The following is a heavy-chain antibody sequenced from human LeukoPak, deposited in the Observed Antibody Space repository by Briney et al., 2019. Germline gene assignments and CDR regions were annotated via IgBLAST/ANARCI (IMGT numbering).Heavy chain of an antibody. J-gene: IGHJ6*02. V-gene: IGHV4-39*01. CDR3: ATSFPSDYYGMDV. CDR1: GGSISSSGYY. CDR2: INYSGTT. Sequence: SETLSLTCTASGGSISSSGYYWGWIRQPPGKGLEWIASINYSGTTYYNPSLKSRVTISEDRSKNQFSLRLSSVTAADTAVYYCATSFPSDYYGMDVWGQGTTVTVSS.